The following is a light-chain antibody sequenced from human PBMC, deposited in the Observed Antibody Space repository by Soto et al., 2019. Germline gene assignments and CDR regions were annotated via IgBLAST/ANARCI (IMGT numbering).Light chain of an antibody. Sequence: QSVLTQPPSVSGAPGQRVTISCTGNSSNLGAGYDVHWYQQLPGAAPKLVIFGNRNRPSGVPERFSGSKSGSTASLTISGLQAEDEADYYCISYTGSRASYVFGTGTKVTVL. J-gene: IGLJ1*01. CDR1: SSNLGAGYD. CDR2: GNR. CDR3: ISYTGSRASYV. V-gene: IGLV1-40*01.